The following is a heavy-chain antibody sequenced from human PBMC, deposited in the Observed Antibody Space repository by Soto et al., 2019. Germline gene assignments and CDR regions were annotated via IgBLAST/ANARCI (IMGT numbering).Heavy chain of an antibody. CDR3: ASHPYGSGSYHYY. D-gene: IGHD3-10*01. CDR1: GFTFSSYW. CDR2: IKQDGSEK. V-gene: IGHV3-7*01. Sequence: GSLRLSCAASGFTFSSYWMSWVRQAPGKGLEWVANIKQDGSEKYYVESVKGRFTISRDNAKNSLYLQMNSLRAEDTAVYYCASHPYGSGSYHYYWGQGTLVTVSS. J-gene: IGHJ4*02.